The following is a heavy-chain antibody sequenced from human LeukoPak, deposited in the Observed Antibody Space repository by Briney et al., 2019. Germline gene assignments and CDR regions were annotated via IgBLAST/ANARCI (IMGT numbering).Heavy chain of an antibody. V-gene: IGHV1-46*01. J-gene: IGHJ5*02. CDR3: ARAYCSGGSCPNWFDP. D-gene: IGHD2-15*01. CDR2: INPSGGST. CDR1: GYTFTSYY. Sequence: ASVKVSSKASGYTFTSYYMHWVRQAPGQGLEWMGIINPSGGSTSYAQKFQGRVTMTRDTSTSTVYMELSSLRSEDTAVYYCARAYCSGGSCPNWFDPWGQGTLVTVSS.